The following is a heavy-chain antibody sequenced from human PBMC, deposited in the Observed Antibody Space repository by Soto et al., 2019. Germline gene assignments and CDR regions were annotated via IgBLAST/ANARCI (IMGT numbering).Heavy chain of an antibody. CDR2: IYTSGST. CDR1: GGSISSYY. D-gene: IGHD3-10*01. CDR3: AREDPLLWFGELLHSWFDP. V-gene: IGHV4-4*07. J-gene: IGHJ5*02. Sequence: QVQLQESGPGLVKPSETLSLTCTVSGGSISSYYWSWIRQPAGKGLEWLGLIYTSGSTNYNPSLKSRVTMSVDTSKNQFSLKLSSVTAEDTAVYYCAREDPLLWFGELLHSWFDPWGQGTLVTVSS.